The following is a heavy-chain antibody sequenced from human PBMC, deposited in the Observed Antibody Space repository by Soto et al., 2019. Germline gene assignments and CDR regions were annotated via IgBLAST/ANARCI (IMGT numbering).Heavy chain of an antibody. CDR2: VFHSGIT. Sequence: PSATLSLTCAVSGYSISSGFFWCWIRQPPGQGLEWIGSVFHSGITYYNPSLKSRVIISVDTSKNQFSLKLTSVTAADTAVYYCARTHYFHYCGQGTLVPVSP. CDR3: ARTHYFHY. V-gene: IGHV4-38-2*01. CDR1: GYSISSGFF. J-gene: IGHJ4*02.